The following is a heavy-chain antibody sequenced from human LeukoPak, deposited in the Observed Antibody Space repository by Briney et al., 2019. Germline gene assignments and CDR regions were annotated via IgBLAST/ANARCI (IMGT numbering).Heavy chain of an antibody. V-gene: IGHV4-31*03. Sequence: SQTLSLTCTVSGGSISSGGYYWSWISQHPGKGLERIGYIYYSGSTYYNPSLKSRVTISVDTSKNQFSLKLSSVTAADTAVYYCARDSSVEMATINAFDIWGQGTMVTVSS. CDR2: IYYSGST. CDR3: ARDSSVEMATINAFDI. CDR1: GGSISSGGYY. D-gene: IGHD5-24*01. J-gene: IGHJ3*02.